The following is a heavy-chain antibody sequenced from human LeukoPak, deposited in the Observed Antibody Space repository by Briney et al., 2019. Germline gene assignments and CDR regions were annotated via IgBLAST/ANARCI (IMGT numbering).Heavy chain of an antibody. CDR2: MKQDGSEK. V-gene: IGHV3-7*01. CDR1: GFTFSSYW. Sequence: GGSLRLSCVASGFTFSSYWMSWVRQAPRKGREWVGNMKQDGSEKYYVDSVKGRFTISRDNAKTSVYLQMNSLRAEDTAMYYCAREGIAAAADYWGQGMLVTVSS. CDR3: AREGIAAAADY. J-gene: IGHJ4*02. D-gene: IGHD6-13*01.